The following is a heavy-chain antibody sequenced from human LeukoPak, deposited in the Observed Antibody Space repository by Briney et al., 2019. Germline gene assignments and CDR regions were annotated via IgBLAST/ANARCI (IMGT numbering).Heavy chain of an antibody. J-gene: IGHJ1*01. CDR2: ISSSSSYI. V-gene: IGHV3-21*01. CDR3: AREGGIAVAGSEYFQH. D-gene: IGHD6-19*01. Sequence: GGSLRLSCAASGFTFSSYSMNWVRQAPGKGLEWVSSISSSSSYIYYAHSVKGRFTISRDNAKNSLYLQMNSLRAEDTAVYYCAREGGIAVAGSEYFQHWGQGTLVTVSS. CDR1: GFTFSSYS.